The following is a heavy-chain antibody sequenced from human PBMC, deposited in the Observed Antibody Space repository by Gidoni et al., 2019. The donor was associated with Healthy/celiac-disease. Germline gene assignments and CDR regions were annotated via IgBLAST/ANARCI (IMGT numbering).Heavy chain of an antibody. D-gene: IGHD1-1*01. V-gene: IGHV3-49*05. CDR3: TRGEGRTAVDAFDI. Sequence: EVQLVESGGGLVKPGRSLRLSCTASGFPFGDYAMSWFRQAPGKGLEWVGVIRSKAYGGTTEYAASVKGRFTISRDDSKSIAYLQMNSLKTEDTAVYYCTRGEGRTAVDAFDIWGQGTMVTVSS. CDR1: GFPFGDYA. J-gene: IGHJ3*02. CDR2: IRSKAYGGTT.